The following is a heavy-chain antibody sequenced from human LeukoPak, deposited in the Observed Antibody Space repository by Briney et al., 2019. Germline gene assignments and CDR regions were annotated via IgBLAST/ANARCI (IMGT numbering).Heavy chain of an antibody. CDR2: IDPSDSYT. CDR3: ARPGGLRLFDP. J-gene: IGHJ5*02. V-gene: IGHV5-10-1*01. Sequence: GESLKISCKGSGYIFTSYWISWVRQMPGKGLEWMGKIDPSDSYTNYSPSFQGHVTISADKSISTAYLQWSSLKASDTAMYYCARPGGLRLFDPWGQGTLVTVSS. D-gene: IGHD3-16*01. CDR1: GYIFTSYW.